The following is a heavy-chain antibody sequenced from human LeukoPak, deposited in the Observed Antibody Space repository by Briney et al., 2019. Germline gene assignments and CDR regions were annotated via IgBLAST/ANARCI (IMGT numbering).Heavy chain of an antibody. V-gene: IGHV3-11*04. Sequence: GGSLRLSCAASGFTFSDYYMSWIRQAPGKGLEWVSYISSSGSTIYYADSVKGRLTISRDNAQNSLYLQMNSLRVEDTAVYYCARVLETDCSGGSCYSGLDYWGQGTLVTVSS. CDR2: ISSSGSTI. J-gene: IGHJ4*02. CDR3: ARVLETDCSGGSCYSGLDY. D-gene: IGHD2-15*01. CDR1: GFTFSDYY.